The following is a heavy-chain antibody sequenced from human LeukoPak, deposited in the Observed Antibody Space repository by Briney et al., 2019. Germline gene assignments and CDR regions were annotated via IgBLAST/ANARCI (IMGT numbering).Heavy chain of an antibody. CDR1: GFTFSSYS. Sequence: PGGSLRLSCAASGFTFSSYSMNWVRQAPGKGLEWVSSISSSSSYIYYADSVKGRFTISRDNAKNSLYLQMNSLSAEDTAVYYCARVGITMVRLTFNAFDIWGQGTMVTVSS. CDR3: ARVGITMVRLTFNAFDI. V-gene: IGHV3-21*01. D-gene: IGHD3-10*01. J-gene: IGHJ3*02. CDR2: ISSSSSYI.